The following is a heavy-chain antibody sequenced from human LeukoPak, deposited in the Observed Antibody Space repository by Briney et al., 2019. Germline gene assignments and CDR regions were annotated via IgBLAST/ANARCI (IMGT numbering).Heavy chain of an antibody. CDR2: IYYSGST. J-gene: IGHJ1*01. Sequence: SETLSLTCTVSGGSISTYYWSWIRQPPGKGLEWIGYIYYSGSTNYNPSLKSRVTISVDMSKNQFSLKLSSVTAADTAVYYCARHYGEEYFQHWGQGTLVTVSS. CDR3: ARHYGEEYFQH. CDR1: GGSISTYY. V-gene: IGHV4-59*01. D-gene: IGHD4-17*01.